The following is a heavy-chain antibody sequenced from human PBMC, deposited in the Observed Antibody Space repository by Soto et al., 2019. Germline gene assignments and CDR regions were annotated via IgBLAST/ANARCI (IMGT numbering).Heavy chain of an antibody. Sequence: EVKLLESGGGLAQPGGSLRLSCVGSGFTFDSYAISWVRQAPGERLQWIAAISGSADGTDYAHSGRGRFTISRDNAKQTVHLQMDSLRVEDTAVYFCAKDTVGGYSFWSGYYSDGLDVWGQGTLVSVS. CDR1: GFTFDSYA. D-gene: IGHD3-3*01. CDR3: AKDTVGGYSFWSGYYSDGLDV. V-gene: IGHV3-23*01. CDR2: ISGSADGT. J-gene: IGHJ3*01.